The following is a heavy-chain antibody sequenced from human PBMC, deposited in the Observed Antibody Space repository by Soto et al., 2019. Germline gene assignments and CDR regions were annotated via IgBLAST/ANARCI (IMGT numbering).Heavy chain of an antibody. CDR3: ARAYGSGSYGRWFDP. V-gene: IGHV1-8*01. Sequence: ASLKVSCKSSGYTFTSYDINWVRQATGQGLEWMGWMNPNSGNTGYAQKFQGRVTMTRNTSISTAYMELSSLRSEDTAVYYCARAYGSGSYGRWFDPWGQGTLVTVSS. CDR2: MNPNSGNT. CDR1: GYTFTSYD. J-gene: IGHJ5*02. D-gene: IGHD3-10*01.